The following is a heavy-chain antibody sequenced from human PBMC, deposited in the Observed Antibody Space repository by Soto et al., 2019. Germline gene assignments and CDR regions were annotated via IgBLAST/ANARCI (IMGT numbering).Heavy chain of an antibody. CDR1: GDSVSSNSAA. Sequence: SQTLSLTCAISGDSVSSNSAAWSWIRQSPSRGLEWLGRTFYRSRWYNDYAVSVKGRITINPDTSKNQFSLQLNSVTPEDTAVYYCAKEGGNHYYYYAMDVWGQGNTVTVSS. D-gene: IGHD1-26*01. J-gene: IGHJ6*02. V-gene: IGHV6-1*01. CDR3: AKEGGNHYYYYAMDV. CDR2: TFYRSRWYN.